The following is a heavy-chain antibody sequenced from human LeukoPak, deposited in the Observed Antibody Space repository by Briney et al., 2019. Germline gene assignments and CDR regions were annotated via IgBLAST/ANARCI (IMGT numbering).Heavy chain of an antibody. Sequence: PGGSLRLSCAASGFTFSSYAMHWVRQAPGKGLEYVSAISSNGGSTYYANSVKGRFTISRDNSKNTLYLQMGSLRAEDMAVYYCARGITSTYNWFDPWGQGTLVTVSS. CDR2: ISSNGGST. J-gene: IGHJ5*02. V-gene: IGHV3-64*01. CDR3: ARGITSTYNWFDP. D-gene: IGHD3-10*01. CDR1: GFTFSSYA.